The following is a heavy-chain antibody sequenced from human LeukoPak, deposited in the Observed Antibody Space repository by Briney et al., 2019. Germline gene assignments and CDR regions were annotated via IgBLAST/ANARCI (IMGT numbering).Heavy chain of an antibody. CDR1: GFSFSDYS. D-gene: IGHD1-26*01. CDR3: VRDLRRVGATTAYLHQ. J-gene: IGHJ1*01. V-gene: IGHV3-21*01. Sequence: PGGSLRLSCTASGFSFSDYSMNWVRQAPGKGLEWVSSISRSSRHVYHADSLEGPFTISRDDAKNTLYLQMNSLRVDDMAIYYCVRDLRRVGATTAYLHQWGQGTLVTVSS. CDR2: ISRSSRHV.